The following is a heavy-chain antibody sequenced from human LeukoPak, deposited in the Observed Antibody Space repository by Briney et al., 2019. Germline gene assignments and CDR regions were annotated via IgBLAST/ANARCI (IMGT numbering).Heavy chain of an antibody. Sequence: GSLRLSCAASGFTFSSYGMHWVRQAPGKGLEWVAVISYDGSNKYYADSVKGRFTISRDNSKNTLYLQMNSLRAEDTAVYYCAKDWAIYYYDSSGYFPGDYWGQGTLVTVSS. V-gene: IGHV3-30*18. J-gene: IGHJ4*02. D-gene: IGHD3-22*01. CDR2: ISYDGSNK. CDR3: AKDWAIYYYDSSGYFPGDY. CDR1: GFTFSSYG.